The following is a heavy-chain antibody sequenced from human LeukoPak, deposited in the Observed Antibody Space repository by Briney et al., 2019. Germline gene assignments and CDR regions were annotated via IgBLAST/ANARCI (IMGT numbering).Heavy chain of an antibody. J-gene: IGHJ4*02. CDR1: GYTFTSYG. V-gene: IGHV1-18*01. CDR2: ISAYNGNT. Sequence: ASVKVSCKASGYTFTSYGISWVRQAPGQGLEWMGWISAYNGNTNYAQKLQGRVTMSTDTSTSTGYMELRSLRSDDTAVYYCARELGTAMFFDYWGQGTLVTVSS. D-gene: IGHD5-18*01. CDR3: ARELGTAMFFDY.